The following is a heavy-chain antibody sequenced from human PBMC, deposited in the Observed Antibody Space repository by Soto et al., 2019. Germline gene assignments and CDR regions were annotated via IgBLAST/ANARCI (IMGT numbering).Heavy chain of an antibody. V-gene: IGHV3-7*01. J-gene: IGHJ5*02. CDR3: AIMIFGLGTDH. Sequence: EVQLVESGGGLVQPGGSQRLSCAASGFTFTDYWMNWVRQAPGKGLEWVANIKQDGSEKYYVDSVKGRFTISRDNAKKSLYLQMNSLRAEDTAVYYCAIMIFGLGTDHWGQGTLVTVSS. CDR2: IKQDGSEK. D-gene: IGHD3-3*01. CDR1: GFTFTDYW.